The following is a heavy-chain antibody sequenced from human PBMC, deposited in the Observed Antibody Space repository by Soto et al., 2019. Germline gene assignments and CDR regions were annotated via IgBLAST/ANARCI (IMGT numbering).Heavy chain of an antibody. CDR1: GYSFTSYW. V-gene: IGHV5-51*01. D-gene: IGHD6-6*01. CDR3: ATSNDSSSRYYYYYYGMDV. J-gene: IGHJ6*02. CDR2: IYPGDSDT. Sequence: GESLKISCKGSGYSFTSYWIGWVRQMPGKGLEWMGIIYPGDSDTRYSPSFQGQVTISADKSISTAYLQWSSLKASDTAMYYCATSNDSSSRYYYYYYGMDVWGQGTTVTVS.